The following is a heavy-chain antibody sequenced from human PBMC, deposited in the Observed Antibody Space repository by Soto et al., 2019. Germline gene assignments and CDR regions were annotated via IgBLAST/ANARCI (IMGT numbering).Heavy chain of an antibody. Sequence: QVQLVQSGAEVKKRGASEKVSCKASGHTFTSYGISWVRQAPGQGLEWMGWISAYNGNTKYAQKLQGRVTMTTDTSTSTAYMELRSLRSDDTAVYYCARETGYRSRAPDAFDIWGQGTMVTVSS. CDR3: ARETGYRSRAPDAFDI. V-gene: IGHV1-18*01. D-gene: IGHD2-15*01. J-gene: IGHJ3*02. CDR2: ISAYNGNT. CDR1: GHTFTSYG.